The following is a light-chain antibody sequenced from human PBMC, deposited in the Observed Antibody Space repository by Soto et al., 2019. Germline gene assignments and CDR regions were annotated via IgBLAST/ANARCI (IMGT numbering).Light chain of an antibody. J-gene: IGLJ3*02. CDR1: TSDVGGYNY. Sequence: QSALTQPRSVSGSPGQSGTISCTGTTSDVGGYNYVSWYQHHPGKAPKLIIYDVIERPSGVPDRFSGSKSGNTAFLTISGRQADDEGDYYCCAYAGTYSWVFGGGTKVTVL. CDR2: DVI. CDR3: CAYAGTYSWV. V-gene: IGLV2-11*01.